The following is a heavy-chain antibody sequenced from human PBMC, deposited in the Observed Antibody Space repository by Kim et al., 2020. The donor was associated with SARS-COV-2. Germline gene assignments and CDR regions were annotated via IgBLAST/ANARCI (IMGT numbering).Heavy chain of an antibody. D-gene: IGHD3-10*01. V-gene: IGHV4-59*01. Sequence: SETLSLTCNVSGVSITTYYWTWIRQPPGKGLEWIGYLYYTGITNYNTSLRSRVTISLDTPKNQVSLRLRSVTAADTAVYYCARLDSGSLRDWGQGTLVTVSS. CDR1: GVSITTYY. CDR3: ARLDSGSLRD. J-gene: IGHJ4*02. CDR2: LYYTGIT.